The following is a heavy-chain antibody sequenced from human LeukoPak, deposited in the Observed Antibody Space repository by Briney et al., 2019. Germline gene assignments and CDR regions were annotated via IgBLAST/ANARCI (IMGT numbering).Heavy chain of an antibody. CDR2: IWYDGSNK. CDR1: GFSFSSYG. D-gene: IGHD6-19*01. CDR3: ARDRGRLGYFDN. V-gene: IGHV3-33*01. Sequence: GGSLRLSRAASGFSFSSYGMHWVRQAPGKGLEWVAVIWYDGSNKYYADSVKGRFTISRDNSKDTLYLQMNSLRAEDTAVYFCARDRGRLGYFDNWGQGTLVTVSS. J-gene: IGHJ4*02.